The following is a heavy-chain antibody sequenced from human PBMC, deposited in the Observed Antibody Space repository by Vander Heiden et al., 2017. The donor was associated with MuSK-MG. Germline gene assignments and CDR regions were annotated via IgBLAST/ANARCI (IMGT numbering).Heavy chain of an antibody. CDR2: ISLNSRSM. CDR1: GFTFNNYA. V-gene: IGHV3-9*01. J-gene: IGHJ4*02. Sequence: EVQLVESGGGLVQPGRSLRLSCAASGFTFNNYAMHWVRQAPGKGLEWVSGISLNSRSMAYADSVTGRFTISRDNARNSLYLQMNSLRPEDTASYYCAKDIAPEFYDSSGCLASWGQGTLVTVSS. D-gene: IGHD3-22*01. CDR3: AKDIAPEFYDSSGCLAS.